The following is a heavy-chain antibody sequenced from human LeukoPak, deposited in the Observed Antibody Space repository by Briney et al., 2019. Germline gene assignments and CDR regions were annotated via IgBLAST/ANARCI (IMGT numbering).Heavy chain of an antibody. CDR2: IYYSGST. J-gene: IGHJ2*01. CDR3: ARSVVTLYWYFDL. V-gene: IGHV4-59*01. Sequence: PSETLSLTCTVSGGSISGYYYNWIRQPAGKELECIGYIYYSGSTNYNPSLKSRVTISLDTSKNQFSLKLSSVTTADTAVYYCARSVVTLYWYFDLWGRGTLVTVSS. D-gene: IGHD4-23*01. CDR1: GGSISGYY.